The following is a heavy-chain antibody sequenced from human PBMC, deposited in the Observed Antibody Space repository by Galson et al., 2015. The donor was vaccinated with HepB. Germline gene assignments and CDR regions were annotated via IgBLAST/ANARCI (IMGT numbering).Heavy chain of an antibody. CDR3: ARSRFGVLTPFEIAFDI. Sequence: ETLSLTCTVSGGSISSYYWSWIRQPPGKGLEWIGSIYYSGSTYYNPSLKSRVTISVDTSKNQFPLKLSSVTAADTAVYYCARSRFGVLTPFEIAFDIWGQGTMVTVSS. J-gene: IGHJ3*02. V-gene: IGHV4-59*12. D-gene: IGHD3-10*01. CDR2: IYYSGST. CDR1: GGSISSYY.